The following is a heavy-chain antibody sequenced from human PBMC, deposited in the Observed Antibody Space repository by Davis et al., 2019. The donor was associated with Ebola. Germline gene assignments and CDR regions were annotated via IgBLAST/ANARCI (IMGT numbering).Heavy chain of an antibody. CDR1: GGTFSSYA. CDR2: IIPIFGTA. J-gene: IGHJ6*02. V-gene: IGHV1-69*13. Sequence: SVKVSCKASGGTFSSYAISWVRQAPGQGLEWMGGIIPIFGTANYAQKFQGRVTITADESTSTAYMELSSLRSEDTAVYYCAREKYYYYYGMDVWGQGTTVTVSS. CDR3: AREKYYYYYGMDV.